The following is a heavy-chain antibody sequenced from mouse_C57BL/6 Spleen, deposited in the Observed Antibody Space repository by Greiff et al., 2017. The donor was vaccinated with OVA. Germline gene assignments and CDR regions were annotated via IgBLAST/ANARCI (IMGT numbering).Heavy chain of an antibody. CDR3: ARRSSGYVHFDY. CDR2: IYPGSGST. V-gene: IGHV1-55*01. CDR1: GYTFTSYW. J-gene: IGHJ2*01. Sequence: QVQLQQPGAELVKPGASVKMSCKASGYTFTSYWITWVKQRPGQGLEWIGDIYPGSGSTNYNEKFKSKATLTVDTSSSTAYMQLSSLTSEDSAVYYCARRSSGYVHFDYWGQGTTLTVSS. D-gene: IGHD3-2*02.